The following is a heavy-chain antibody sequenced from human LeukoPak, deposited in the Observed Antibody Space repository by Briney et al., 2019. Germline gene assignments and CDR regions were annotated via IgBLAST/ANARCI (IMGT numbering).Heavy chain of an antibody. J-gene: IGHJ5*02. CDR3: AKEMSGFGEFSGWFDP. V-gene: IGHV3-74*01. Sequence: PGGSLRLSCVVSGFPFGNFWMHWVRQVPGKGLVWVARMDTDGRTTDYADSVKGRFTISRDNARNTLSLEMNTLRAEDTAVYYCAKEMSGFGEFSGWFDPWGLGTLVTVSS. CDR1: GFPFGNFW. CDR2: MDTDGRTT. D-gene: IGHD3-10*01.